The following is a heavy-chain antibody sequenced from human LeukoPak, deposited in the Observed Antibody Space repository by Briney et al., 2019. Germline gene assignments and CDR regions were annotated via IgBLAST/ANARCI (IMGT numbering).Heavy chain of an antibody. CDR3: ARDRWATNYFDY. D-gene: IGHD1-26*01. V-gene: IGHV3-21*01. CDR2: ISSSSSYI. J-gene: IGHJ4*02. Sequence: PGGSLRLSCAASGFTFSSYSMNWVRQAPGKGLEWVSSISSSSSYIYYADSVKGRFTISRDNAKNSLYLQMNGLRAEDTAVYYCARDRWATNYFDYWGQGTLVTVSS. CDR1: GFTFSSYS.